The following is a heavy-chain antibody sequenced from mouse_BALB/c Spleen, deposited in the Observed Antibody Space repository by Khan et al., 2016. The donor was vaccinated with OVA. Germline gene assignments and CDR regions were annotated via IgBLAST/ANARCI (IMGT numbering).Heavy chain of an antibody. D-gene: IGHD2-14*01. V-gene: IGHV1-4*01. CDR3: VRDGAYHRNDGWFAY. CDR1: GYTFTSYT. Sequence: QVQLKQSGAELARPGASVKMSCKASGYTFTSYTIHWIKKRPGQGLEWIGYINPGNGYTNYNQKFKDRATLTTDKSSTTADLQLSSLTSDDSAVYNCVRDGAYHRNDGWFAYWGQGTLVTVSA. CDR2: INPGNGYT. J-gene: IGHJ3*01.